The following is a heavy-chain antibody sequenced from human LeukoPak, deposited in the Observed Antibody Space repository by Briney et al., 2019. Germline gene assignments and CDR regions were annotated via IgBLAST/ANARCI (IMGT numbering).Heavy chain of an antibody. CDR1: GYTFTGYY. D-gene: IGHD3-9*01. J-gene: IGHJ4*02. CDR3: SRGSVYDILTGYYGY. CDR2: INLNSGGT. V-gene: IGHV1-2*02. Sequence: ASVTVSCKASGYTFTGYYMHWVGQAPGQGGEGMGWINLNSGGTNYAQNFHGRVTMTRDPSISTAYMKLITLRSDDTAVYYCSRGSVYDILTGYYGYWGQGTLVTVSS.